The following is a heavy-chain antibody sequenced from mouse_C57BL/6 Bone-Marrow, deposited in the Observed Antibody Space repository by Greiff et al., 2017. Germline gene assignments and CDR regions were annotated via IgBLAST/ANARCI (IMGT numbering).Heavy chain of an antibody. CDR3: ARHYYGSRGGYWYFDV. V-gene: IGHV5-6*02. Sequence: DVMLVESGGDLVKPGGSLKLSCAASGFTFSSYGMSWVRQTPDKRLEWVATISSGGSYTYYPDSVKGRFTISRDNAKNTLYLQMSSLKSEDTAMYYCARHYYGSRGGYWYFDVWGTGTTVTVSS. CDR1: GFTFSSYG. D-gene: IGHD1-1*01. CDR2: ISSGGSYT. J-gene: IGHJ1*03.